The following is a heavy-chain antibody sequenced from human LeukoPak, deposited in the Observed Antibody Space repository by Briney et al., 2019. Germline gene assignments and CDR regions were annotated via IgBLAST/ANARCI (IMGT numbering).Heavy chain of an antibody. Sequence: GGSLRLSCAVSRFTFSTYAMSWVRQAPGQGLEWVSAISANGADKYYADSVKGRFTISRDNSKNTLFLQMTSLRVEDTAVYYCANYRKPQGLDYWGQGTLVTVSS. CDR1: RFTFSTYA. CDR2: ISANGADK. V-gene: IGHV3-23*01. CDR3: ANYRKPQGLDY. J-gene: IGHJ4*02. D-gene: IGHD1-14*01.